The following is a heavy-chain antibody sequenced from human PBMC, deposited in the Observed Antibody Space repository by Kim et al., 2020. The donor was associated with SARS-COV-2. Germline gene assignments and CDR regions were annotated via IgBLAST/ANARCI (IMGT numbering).Heavy chain of an antibody. D-gene: IGHD6-13*01. CDR1: GYTFTSYG. CDR3: ARVSYSSSWYSADFDY. J-gene: IGHJ4*02. Sequence: ASVKVSCKASGYTFTSYGISWVRQAPGQGLEWMGWISAYNGNTNYAQKLQGRVTMTTDTSTSTAYMELRSLRSDDTAVYYCARVSYSSSWYSADFDYWGQGTLVTVSS. V-gene: IGHV1-18*01. CDR2: ISAYNGNT.